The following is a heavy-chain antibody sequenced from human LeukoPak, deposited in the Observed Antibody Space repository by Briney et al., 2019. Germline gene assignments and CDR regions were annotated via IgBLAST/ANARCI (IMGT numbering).Heavy chain of an antibody. J-gene: IGHJ3*02. D-gene: IGHD6-19*01. Sequence: GSSVTVSCKASGGTFSSYAISWVRQAPGQGLEWMGGIIPIFGTANYAQKFQGRVTITADKSTSTVYMELSSLRSEDTAVYYCARAGAVAGTYDAFDIWGQGTMVTVSS. V-gene: IGHV1-69*06. CDR1: GGTFSSYA. CDR2: IIPIFGTA. CDR3: ARAGAVAGTYDAFDI.